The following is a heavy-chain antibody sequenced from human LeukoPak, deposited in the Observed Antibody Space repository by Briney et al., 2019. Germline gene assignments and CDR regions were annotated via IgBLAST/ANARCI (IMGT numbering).Heavy chain of an antibody. CDR2: ISSNSGGI. J-gene: IGHJ4*02. CDR3: AKDVQMTGNAYYNYFDY. D-gene: IGHD3-22*01. V-gene: IGHV3-9*01. Sequence: GGSLRLSCAASGFIFDDYAMHWVRQAPGKGLEWVSSISSNSGGIGYADSVQGRFTISRDNAKNSLYLQMSSLRPEDTAFYYCAKDVQMTGNAYYNYFDYWGQGTLVTISS. CDR1: GFIFDDYA.